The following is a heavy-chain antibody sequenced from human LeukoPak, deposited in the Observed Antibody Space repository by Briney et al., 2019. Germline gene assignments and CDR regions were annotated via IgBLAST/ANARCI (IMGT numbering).Heavy chain of an antibody. V-gene: IGHV5-51*01. J-gene: IGHJ2*01. Sequence: GESLKISCKGPGYSFINYWIGWVRQMPGKGLEWMGTIYPGDSDTRYSPSFQGQVTISADRSISTAYLQWSSLKASDTAIYYCARLRNTVTTLWYFDLWGRSTLVTVSS. CDR1: GYSFINYW. CDR2: IYPGDSDT. CDR3: ARLRNTVTTLWYFDL. D-gene: IGHD4-17*01.